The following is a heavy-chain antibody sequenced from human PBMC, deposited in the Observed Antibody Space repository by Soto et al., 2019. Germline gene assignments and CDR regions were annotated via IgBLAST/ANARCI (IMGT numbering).Heavy chain of an antibody. CDR2: ITSSGSAI. CDR1: GFTFSSFG. V-gene: IGHV3-48*01. CDR3: ARGYTGYVHPGLDY. Sequence: GGSLRLSCEAFGFTFSSFGMNWVRQAPGKGLQWVSFITSSGSAIYYADSVMGRFTISRDNAKNSLHLQMNSLRAEDTAVYYCARGYTGYVHPGLDYWGHGTLVTVSS. J-gene: IGHJ4*01. D-gene: IGHD5-12*01.